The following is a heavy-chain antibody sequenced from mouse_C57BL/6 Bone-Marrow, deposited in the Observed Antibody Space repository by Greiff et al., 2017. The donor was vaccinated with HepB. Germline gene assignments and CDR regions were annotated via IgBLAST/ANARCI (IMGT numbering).Heavy chain of an antibody. J-gene: IGHJ4*01. CDR3: ARRGLRRVMDY. D-gene: IGHD2-4*01. CDR2: ISNLAYSI. Sequence: EVKLMESGGGLVQPGGSLKLSCAASGFTFSDYGMAWVRQAPRKGPEWVAFISNLAYSIYYADTVTGRFTISRENAKNTLYLEMSSLRSEDTAMYYCARRGLRRVMDYWGQGTSVTVSS. CDR1: GFTFSDYG. V-gene: IGHV5-15*01.